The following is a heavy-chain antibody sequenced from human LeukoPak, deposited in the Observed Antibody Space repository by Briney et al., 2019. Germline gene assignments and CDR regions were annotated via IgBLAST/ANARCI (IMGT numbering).Heavy chain of an antibody. Sequence: GASVKVSCKASGYTFIGYSMHWVRQAPGQGLEWMGWINPDSGGTSYAQKFQGRVTVTRDTSISTVYMELSRLRSDDTAVYYCAGKGAYSSSSFDYWGQGTLVTVSS. J-gene: IGHJ4*02. V-gene: IGHV1-2*02. CDR1: GYTFIGYS. D-gene: IGHD6-6*01. CDR2: INPDSGGT. CDR3: AGKGAYSSSSFDY.